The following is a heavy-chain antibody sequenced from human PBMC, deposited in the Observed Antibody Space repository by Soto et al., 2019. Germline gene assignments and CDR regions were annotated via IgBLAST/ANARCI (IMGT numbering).Heavy chain of an antibody. J-gene: IGHJ6*02. CDR3: NTWGPIPSSSPFYHYGVDV. Sequence: GGLLRLCSRAFGFTCGDFAMSWFRQAPGKGLEWVGFIRSKAYGGTTESAASVKGRFTISRDDSKSIAYLQMNSLKTEDTAVYYCNTWGPIPSSSPFYHYGVDVWAQGTAVTVSS. V-gene: IGHV3-49*03. CDR2: IRSKAYGGTT. CDR1: GFTCGDFA. D-gene: IGHD3-16*01.